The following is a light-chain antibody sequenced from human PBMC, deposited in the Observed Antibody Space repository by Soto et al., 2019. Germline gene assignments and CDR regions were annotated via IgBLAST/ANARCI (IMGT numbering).Light chain of an antibody. CDR3: SSYTSSSTPLV. V-gene: IGLV2-14*01. J-gene: IGLJ1*01. Sequence: QSLLTEPACVAVSPGQSITISCTGTSSDVGGYNYVSWYQQHPGKAPKLMIYEVSNRPSGVSNRFSGSKSGNTASLTISGLQAEDEADYYCSSYTSSSTPLVFGTGTKVTVL. CDR1: SSDVGGYNY. CDR2: EVS.